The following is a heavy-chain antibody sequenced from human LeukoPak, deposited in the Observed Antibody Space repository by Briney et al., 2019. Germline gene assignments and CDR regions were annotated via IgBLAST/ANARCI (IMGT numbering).Heavy chain of an antibody. CDR2: IWYDGSNR. CDR3: VSDCSSTSCYGRDY. J-gene: IGHJ4*02. CDR1: GFTFSIYG. V-gene: IGHV3-33*01. Sequence: PGGSLRLSCAASGFTFSIYGMHWVRQAPGKGLEWVAVIWYDGSNRYYADSVKGRFTISRDNSKNTLYQQMNSLRAEDTAVYYCVSDCSSTSCYGRDYWGQGTLVTVSS. D-gene: IGHD2-2*01.